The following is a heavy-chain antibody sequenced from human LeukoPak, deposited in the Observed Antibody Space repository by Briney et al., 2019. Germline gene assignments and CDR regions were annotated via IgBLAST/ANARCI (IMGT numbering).Heavy chain of an antibody. CDR3: ARTEIEDGLDSGSYGGWFDP. Sequence: PSETLSLTCTVSGGSISSSSYYWGWIRQPPGKGLEWIGSIYYSGSTYYNPSLKSRVTISVDTSKNQFSLKLSSVTAADTAVYYCARTEIEDGLDSGSYGGWFDPWGQGTLVTVSS. CDR1: GGSISSSSYY. V-gene: IGHV4-39*07. J-gene: IGHJ5*02. D-gene: IGHD1-26*01. CDR2: IYYSGST.